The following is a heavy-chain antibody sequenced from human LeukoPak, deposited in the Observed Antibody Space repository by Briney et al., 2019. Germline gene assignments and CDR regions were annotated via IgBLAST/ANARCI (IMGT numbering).Heavy chain of an antibody. CDR2: INSDGSST. CDR3: ARDYYDSSGSVKY. CDR1: GFTFSSYW. Sequence: GGSLSLSCAGSGFTFSSYWMHWVRQAAGKGLVGVARINSDGSSTSYADSVKGRFTISRDNAKNTLYLQMNSLRAEDTAVYYCARDYYDSSGSVKYWGQGTLVTVSS. V-gene: IGHV3-74*01. J-gene: IGHJ4*02. D-gene: IGHD3-22*01.